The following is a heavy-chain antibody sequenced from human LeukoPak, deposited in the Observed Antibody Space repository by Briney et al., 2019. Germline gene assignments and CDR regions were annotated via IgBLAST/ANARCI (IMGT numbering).Heavy chain of an antibody. CDR1: GFTFSSYW. D-gene: IGHD3-10*01. J-gene: IGHJ6*03. Sequence: GGSLRLSCAASGFTFSSYWMSWVRQAPGKGLEWVANIKQDGSEKYYVDSVKGRFTISRDNAKNSLYLQMNSLRADGTAVYYCARSLRVRGVPDYMDVWGKGTTVTISS. V-gene: IGHV3-7*03. CDR2: IKQDGSEK. CDR3: ARSLRVRGVPDYMDV.